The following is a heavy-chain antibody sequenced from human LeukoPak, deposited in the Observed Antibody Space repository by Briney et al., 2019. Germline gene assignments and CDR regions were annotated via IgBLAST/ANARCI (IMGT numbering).Heavy chain of an antibody. CDR3: ARDLMSAGNVYYYGMDV. Sequence: TGGSLRLSCAASGFTFSSYAMSWVRQAPGKGLEWVSAISGSGGSTYYADSVKGRFTISRDNSKNTLFLQMNSLRAEDTAVYYCARDLMSAGNVYYYGMDVWGQGTTVTVSS. CDR2: ISGSGGST. CDR1: GFTFSSYA. J-gene: IGHJ6*02. V-gene: IGHV3-23*01. D-gene: IGHD3-16*01.